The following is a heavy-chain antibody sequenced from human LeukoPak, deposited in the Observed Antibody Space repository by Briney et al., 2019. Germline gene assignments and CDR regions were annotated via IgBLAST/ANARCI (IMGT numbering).Heavy chain of an antibody. D-gene: IGHD3-10*01. CDR3: ARSYGSGNYFDY. J-gene: IGHJ4*02. V-gene: IGHV4-59*01. Sequence: SETLSLTCTVSGGSISTYYWSWIRQHPGKGLEWIGYIYYSGSAKYNPSLKSRVTISVDTSKDQFSLKLSSVTAADTAVYYCARSYGSGNYFDYWGQGTLVTVSS. CDR2: IYYSGSA. CDR1: GGSISTYY.